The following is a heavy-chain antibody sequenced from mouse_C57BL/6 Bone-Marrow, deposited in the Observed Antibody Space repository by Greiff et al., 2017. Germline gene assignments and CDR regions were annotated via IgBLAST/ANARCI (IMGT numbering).Heavy chain of an antibody. CDR3: ASVRGGAMDY. Sequence: QVQLQQPGAELVKPGASVKLSCKASGYTFTSYWMHWVKQRPGQGLEWIGMIHPNSGSTNYTEKFKSKATLTVDKSYSKAYMQLSSLTSEDSAVYYCASVRGGAMDYWGQGTSVTVSA. CDR1: GYTFTSYW. D-gene: IGHD3-1*01. CDR2: IHPNSGST. J-gene: IGHJ4*01. V-gene: IGHV1-64*01.